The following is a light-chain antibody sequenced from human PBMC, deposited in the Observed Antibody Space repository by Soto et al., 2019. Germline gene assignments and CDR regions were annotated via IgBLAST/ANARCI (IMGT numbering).Light chain of an antibody. CDR2: EVS. CDR1: SSDVGSYDL. J-gene: IGLJ3*02. Sequence: QSALTQPASVSGSPGQSITISCTGTSSDVGSYDLVSWYQQHLGKVPKLMIYEVSQRPSGVSDRFSGSKSGNTASLTISGLQAEDEAEYHCCSYAGTSTVLFGGGTKVTVL. CDR3: CSYAGTSTVL. V-gene: IGLV2-23*02.